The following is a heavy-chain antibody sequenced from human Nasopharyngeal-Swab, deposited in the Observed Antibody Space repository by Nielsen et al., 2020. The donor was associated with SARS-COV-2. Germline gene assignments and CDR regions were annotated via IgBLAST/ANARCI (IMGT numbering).Heavy chain of an antibody. V-gene: IGHV3-23*01. Sequence: GESLKISCAASGFTFSSYAVSWVRQAPGKGLEWVSAISGSGGSTYYADSVKGRFTISRDNSKNTLYLQMNSLRAEDTAVYYCAKDSVLRYFDWLLTYYFDYWGQGTLVTVSS. J-gene: IGHJ4*02. CDR2: ISGSGGST. CDR1: GFTFSSYA. D-gene: IGHD3-9*01. CDR3: AKDSVLRYFDWLLTYYFDY.